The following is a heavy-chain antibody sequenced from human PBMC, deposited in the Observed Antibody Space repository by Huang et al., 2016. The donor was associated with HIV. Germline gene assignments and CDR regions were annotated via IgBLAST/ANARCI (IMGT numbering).Heavy chain of an antibody. V-gene: IGHV4-39*01. CDR3: ASGEYGKNAYDI. J-gene: IGHJ3*02. CDR2: FFYSGDA. Sequence: QLHLQQSGPGLVRPSETLSLICTVSGGSITSSNHYWAWIRQTPGKGLEWIGNFFYSGDAYYTTSLKNRGSISIDTSKSQFSLRLSSVIATDTAGYYCASGEYGKNAYDIWGQGTVVTVSA. D-gene: IGHD2-2*01. CDR1: GGSITSSNHY.